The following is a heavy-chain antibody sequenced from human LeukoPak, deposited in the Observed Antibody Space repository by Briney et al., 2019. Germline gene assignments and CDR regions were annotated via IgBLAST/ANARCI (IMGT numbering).Heavy chain of an antibody. J-gene: IGHJ4*02. CDR1: GFTFSDYY. Sequence: GGSLRLSCAASGFTFSDYYMSWIRQAPGKGLEWVSYISSSGSTIYYADSVNGRFTISRDNSKNTLYLQVNSLRADDTALYYCAFGPHQQWLLADYWGQGTLVTVSS. CDR3: AFGPHQQWLLADY. V-gene: IGHV3-11*01. D-gene: IGHD6-19*01. CDR2: ISSSGSTI.